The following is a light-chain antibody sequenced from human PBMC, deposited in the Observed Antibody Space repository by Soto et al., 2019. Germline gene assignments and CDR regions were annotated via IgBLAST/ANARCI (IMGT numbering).Light chain of an antibody. J-gene: IGLJ2*01. V-gene: IGLV2-8*01. CDR1: SSDVGGYNY. Sequence: ALTQPPSASGSPGQSVTISCTGTSSDVGGYNYVSWYQQHPGKAPKLMIYEVSKRPSGVPDRFSGSKSGNTASLTVSGLQAEDEADYYCSSYAGSNTVVFGGGTKLTVL. CDR3: SSYAGSNTVV. CDR2: EVS.